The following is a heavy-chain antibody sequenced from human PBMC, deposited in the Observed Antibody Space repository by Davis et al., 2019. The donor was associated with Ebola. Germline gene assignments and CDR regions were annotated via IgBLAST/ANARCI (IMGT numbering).Heavy chain of an antibody. V-gene: IGHV4-34*01. J-gene: IGHJ4*02. CDR2: INHSGST. CDR3: ARGPGITGTDRGDY. Sequence: PSETLSLTCAVYGGSFSGYYWSWIRQPPGKGLEWIGEINHSGSTNYNPSLKSRVTISVDTSKNQFSLKLSSVTAADTAVYYCARGPGITGTDRGDYWGQGTLVTVSS. CDR1: GGSFSGYY. D-gene: IGHD1-7*01.